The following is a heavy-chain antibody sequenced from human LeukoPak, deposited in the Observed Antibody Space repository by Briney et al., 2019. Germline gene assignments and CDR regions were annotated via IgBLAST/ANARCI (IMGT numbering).Heavy chain of an antibody. Sequence: GGSLRLSCAASGFTFSDYYMSWIRQAPGKGLEWVSYISSSGTNIYYADSVKGRFTISRDNSKNTLYLQMNSLRAEDTAVYYCGENNMGTHDAFDIWGQGTMVTVSS. D-gene: IGHD7-27*01. CDR2: ISSSGTNI. J-gene: IGHJ3*02. CDR3: GENNMGTHDAFDI. V-gene: IGHV3-11*01. CDR1: GFTFSDYY.